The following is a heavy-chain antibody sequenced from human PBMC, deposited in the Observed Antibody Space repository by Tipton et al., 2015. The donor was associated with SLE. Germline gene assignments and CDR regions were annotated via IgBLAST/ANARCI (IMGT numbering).Heavy chain of an antibody. Sequence: QLVQSGAEVKKPGASVKVSCKASGYTFTGYYMHWVRQAPGQGLEWMGWINPNSGGTNYAQKFQGRVTMTRDTSISTAYMELSRLRSDDTAVYYCARVAGGYSYACLEGEAFDIWGQGTMVTVSS. CDR2: INPNSGGT. CDR3: ARVAGGYSYACLEGEAFDI. D-gene: IGHD5-18*01. V-gene: IGHV1-2*02. CDR1: GYTFTGYY. J-gene: IGHJ3*02.